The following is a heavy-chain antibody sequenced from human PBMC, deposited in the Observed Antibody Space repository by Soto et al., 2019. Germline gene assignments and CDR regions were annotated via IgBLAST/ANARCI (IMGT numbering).Heavy chain of an antibody. CDR3: ARDKITGLFDY. CDR2: INHSGST. D-gene: IGHD2-8*02. J-gene: IGHJ4*02. Sequence: PSETLSLTCAVYGWCFSGYYWTWIRQPPGTGLEWIGEINHSGSTNYNPSLKSRVTISVDTSKNQFSLKLTSVTAADTAGYYCARDKITGLFDYWGQGTLVTVSS. V-gene: IGHV4-34*01. CDR1: GWCFSGYY.